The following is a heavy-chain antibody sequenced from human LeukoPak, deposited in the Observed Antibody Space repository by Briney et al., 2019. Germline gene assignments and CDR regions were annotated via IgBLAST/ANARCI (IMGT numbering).Heavy chain of an antibody. CDR2: IYTSGST. D-gene: IGHD6-19*01. CDR1: GGSISSSNYY. V-gene: IGHV4-61*02. Sequence: SETLSLTCTVSGGSISSSNYYWSWIRQPAGKGLEWIGRIYTSGSTNYNPSLKSRVTISVDTSKNQFSLKLSSVTAADTAVYYCARDSRKGGWYLNWFDPWGQGTLVTVSS. J-gene: IGHJ5*02. CDR3: ARDSRKGGWYLNWFDP.